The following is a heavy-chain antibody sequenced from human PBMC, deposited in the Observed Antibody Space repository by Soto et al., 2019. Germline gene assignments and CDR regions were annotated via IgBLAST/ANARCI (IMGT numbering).Heavy chain of an antibody. CDR2: IYFSGSA. Sequence: QVQLQESGPGLVKPSETLSLTCTVSGGSITSYYWSWIRQPPGKGLEWIGYIYFSGSAHYNPSLRSRVTLSVATSKNQFSLKLSSVTAADTAVYYCARRYSGYGDYWGQGTLVTVSS. V-gene: IGHV4-59*08. CDR1: GGSITSYY. CDR3: ARRYSGYGDY. D-gene: IGHD5-12*01. J-gene: IGHJ4*02.